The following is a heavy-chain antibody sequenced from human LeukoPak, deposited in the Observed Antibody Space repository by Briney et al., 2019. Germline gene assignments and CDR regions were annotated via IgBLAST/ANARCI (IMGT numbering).Heavy chain of an antibody. J-gene: IGHJ1*01. CDR1: GGSISSSNW. D-gene: IGHD2-15*01. V-gene: IGHV4-4*02. Sequence: PSETLSLTCAVSGGSISSSNWWSWVRQPPGKGLEWIGEIYHSGSTNYNPSLKSRVTISVDKSKNQFSLKLSSVTAADTAVYYCARRSKVRDRAEYFQHWGQGTLVTVSS. CDR2: IYHSGST. CDR3: ARRSKVRDRAEYFQH.